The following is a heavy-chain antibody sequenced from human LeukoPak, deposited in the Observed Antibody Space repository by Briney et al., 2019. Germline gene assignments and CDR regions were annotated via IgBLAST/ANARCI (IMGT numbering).Heavy chain of an antibody. CDR2: ISSSSSYI. D-gene: IGHD4-17*01. CDR1: GFTFSSYS. V-gene: IGHV3-21*01. Sequence: GGSLRLSCAASGFTFSSYSMNWVRQAPGKGLEWVSSISSSSSYIYYADSVKGRFTISRDNSKNTLYLQMNSLRVEDTAVYYCATRVDYGDYELFDYWGQGTLVTVSS. CDR3: ATRVDYGDYELFDY. J-gene: IGHJ4*02.